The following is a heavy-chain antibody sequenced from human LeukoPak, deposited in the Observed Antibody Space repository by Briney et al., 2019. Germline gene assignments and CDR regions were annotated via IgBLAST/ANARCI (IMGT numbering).Heavy chain of an antibody. V-gene: IGHV3-53*01. D-gene: IGHD1-1*01. CDR1: GFSVSGNY. J-gene: IGHJ5*01. Sequence: GGSLRLSCAASGFSVSGNYMTWVRQAPGKGLECLSVMYLNGYTYYADSVKGRFTFSRDESKNTLFLEMNSLRDNDTAIYYCARLHGGQLRWFDSWGQGTLVIVSS. CDR3: ARLHGGQLRWFDS. CDR2: MYLNGYT.